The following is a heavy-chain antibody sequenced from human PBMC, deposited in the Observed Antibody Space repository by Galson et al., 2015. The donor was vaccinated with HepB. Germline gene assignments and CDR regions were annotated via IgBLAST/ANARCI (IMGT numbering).Heavy chain of an antibody. J-gene: IGHJ4*02. CDR3: AKDEGYSGYVSSSGY. V-gene: IGHV3-23*01. CDR1: GFTFSSYA. D-gene: IGHD5-12*01. Sequence: SLRLSCAASGFTFSSYAMSWVRQAPGKGLEWVSAISGSGGSTYYADSVKGRFTISRDNSKNTLYLQMNSLRAEDTAVYYCAKDEGYSGYVSSSGYWGQGTLVTVSS. CDR2: ISGSGGST.